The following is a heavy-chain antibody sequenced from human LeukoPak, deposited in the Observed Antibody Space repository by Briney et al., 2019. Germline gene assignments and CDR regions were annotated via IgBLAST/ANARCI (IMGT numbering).Heavy chain of an antibody. D-gene: IGHD5-18*01. Sequence: SQTLSLTCTVSGGSISSGDYYWSWIRQPPGKGLEWIGNIYHSGSTSYNPSLKSRVTISVDTSKNQFSLRLSSVTAADTAVYYCARQRGYSYGASLDYWGQGTLVTVSS. J-gene: IGHJ4*02. CDR2: IYHSGST. V-gene: IGHV4-30-4*01. CDR3: ARQRGYSYGASLDY. CDR1: GGSISSGDYY.